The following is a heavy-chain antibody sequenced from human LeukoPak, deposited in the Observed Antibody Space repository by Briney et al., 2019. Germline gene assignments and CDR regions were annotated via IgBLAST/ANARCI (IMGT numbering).Heavy chain of an antibody. CDR3: ARPYYGSGSHNCYYYMDV. CDR2: INHSGST. Sequence: PSETLSLTCAVYGGSFSGYYWSWIRQPPGKGLEWIGEINHSGSTNYNPSLKSRVTISVDTSKNQFSLKLSSVTAADTAVYYCARPYYGSGSHNCYYYMDVWGKGTTVTVSS. D-gene: IGHD3-10*01. CDR1: GGSFSGYY. V-gene: IGHV4-34*01. J-gene: IGHJ6*03.